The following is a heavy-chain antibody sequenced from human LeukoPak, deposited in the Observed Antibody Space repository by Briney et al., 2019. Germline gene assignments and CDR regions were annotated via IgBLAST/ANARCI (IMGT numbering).Heavy chain of an antibody. V-gene: IGHV3-21*01. J-gene: IGHJ4*02. CDR3: ATEGRSTTPGY. D-gene: IGHD6-13*01. CDR1: GFTFSSYT. CDR2: ISSSRTYI. Sequence: GGSLRLSCGASGFTFSSYTMIWVRQAPGMGLEWVSSISSSRTYIYYADPVKGRFTISRDNAKNSLYLQMNSLRAEDTSVYYCATEGRSTTPGYWGQGTLVIVSS.